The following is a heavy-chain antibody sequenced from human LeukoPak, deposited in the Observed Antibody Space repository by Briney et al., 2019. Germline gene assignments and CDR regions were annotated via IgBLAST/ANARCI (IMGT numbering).Heavy chain of an antibody. CDR3: AKGKMVYAIWTPWDY. D-gene: IGHD2-8*01. J-gene: IGHJ4*02. V-gene: IGHV3-21*04. CDR2: ISSSSSSYI. Sequence: GGSLRLSCAASGFTFSSYSINWVRQAPGKGLEWVSSISSSSSSYIYYADSVKGRFTISRDNSKNTLYLQMNSLRAEDTAVYYCAKGKMVYAIWTPWDYWGQGTLVTVSS. CDR1: GFTFSSYS.